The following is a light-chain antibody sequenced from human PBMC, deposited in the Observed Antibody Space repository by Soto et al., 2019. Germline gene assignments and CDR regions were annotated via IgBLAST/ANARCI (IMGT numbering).Light chain of an antibody. Sequence: VLTPSPDFLAVSLGARATLSCRASQSISSNLAWYQQKPGQAPRLLMFRTSSRATGFPARFSGSGSGTEFNLTISSLQSEDFGVYYCQQYNNWPRATFGGGTKVDIK. J-gene: IGKJ4*01. CDR3: QQYNNWPRAT. V-gene: IGKV3-15*01. CDR2: RTS. CDR1: QSISSN.